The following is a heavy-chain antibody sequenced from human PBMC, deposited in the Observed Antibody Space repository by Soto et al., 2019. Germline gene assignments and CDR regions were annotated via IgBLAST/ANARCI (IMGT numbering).Heavy chain of an antibody. V-gene: IGHV1-69*12. D-gene: IGHD6-19*01. CDR1: GGTFSNYA. CDR2: IVPIVGTT. CDR3: ARVEAVAGLYVYHGLGV. J-gene: IGHJ6*02. Sequence: QVQLVQSGAEVKKPGSSVKVSCKVYGGTFSNYAIDWVRLAPGHGLEWMGGIVPIVGTTYYTQKFQGRATIIADDSTTTAYLEMSSLTSEDTAIYYCARVEAVAGLYVYHGLGVWGQGTAVTVSS.